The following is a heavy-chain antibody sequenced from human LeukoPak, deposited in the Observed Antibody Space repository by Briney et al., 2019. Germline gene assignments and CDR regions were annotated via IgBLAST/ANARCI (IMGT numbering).Heavy chain of an antibody. V-gene: IGHV4-34*01. CDR2: INHSGST. CDR1: GGSFSGYY. D-gene: IGHD5-12*01. CDR3: ARDPWLSGYDSGLVRPRGHADYYYGMDV. J-gene: IGHJ6*02. Sequence: SETLSLTCAVYGGSFSGYYWSWIRQPPGKGLEWIGEINHSGSTNYNPSLKSRVTISVDTSKNQFSLQLNSVTPEDTAVYYCARDPWLSGYDSGLVRPRGHADYYYGMDVWGQGTTVTVSS.